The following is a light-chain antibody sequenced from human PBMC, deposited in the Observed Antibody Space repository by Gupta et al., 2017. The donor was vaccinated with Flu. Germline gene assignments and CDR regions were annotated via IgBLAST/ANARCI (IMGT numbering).Light chain of an antibody. V-gene: IGKV3-15*01. Sequence: EIVMTQSPATLSVSPGERATLSCRASQSVRTKLAWCKQKPDQAPRLLIFAASTRDTGVPARFGGSGSGRELPLTSSSRRLEDFAGYYCQQYKNWPPWTFGQGTKVEI. CDR3: QQYKNWPPWT. CDR1: QSVRTK. J-gene: IGKJ1*01. CDR2: AAS.